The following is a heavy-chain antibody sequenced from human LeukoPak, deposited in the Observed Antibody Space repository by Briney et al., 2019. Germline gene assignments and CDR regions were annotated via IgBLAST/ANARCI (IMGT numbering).Heavy chain of an antibody. CDR2: ISAYNGNT. V-gene: IGHV1-18*01. J-gene: IGHJ1*01. Sequence: ASVKVSCKASGYTFTSYGISWVRQAPGQGLEWMGWISAYNGNTNYAQKLQGRVTMTTDTSTSTAYMELRSLRSDDTAVYYCARSPTYYYDSSGLLIFQHWGQGTLVTVSS. CDR1: GYTFTSYG. D-gene: IGHD3-22*01. CDR3: ARSPTYYYDSSGLLIFQH.